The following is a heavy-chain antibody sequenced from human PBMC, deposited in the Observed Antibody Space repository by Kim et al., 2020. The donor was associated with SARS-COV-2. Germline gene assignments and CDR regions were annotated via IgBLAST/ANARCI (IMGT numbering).Heavy chain of an antibody. D-gene: IGHD6-13*01. J-gene: IGHJ4*02. Sequence: SVKVSCKASGGTFSSYTISWVRQAPGQGLEWMGRIIPILGIANYAQKFQGRVTITADKSTSTAYMELSSLRSEDTAVYYCARGSPYMSSTLAYYFDYWGQGTLVTVSS. CDR1: GGTFSSYT. V-gene: IGHV1-69*02. CDR2: IIPILGIA. CDR3: ARGSPYMSSTLAYYFDY.